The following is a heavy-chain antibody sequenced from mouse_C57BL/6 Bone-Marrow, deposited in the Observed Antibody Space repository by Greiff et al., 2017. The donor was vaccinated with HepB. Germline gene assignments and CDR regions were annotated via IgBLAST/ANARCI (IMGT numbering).Heavy chain of an antibody. J-gene: IGHJ1*03. CDR3: ATYYSNWYFDV. CDR2: INPSSGYT. D-gene: IGHD2-5*01. V-gene: IGHV1-7*01. Sequence: QVQLQQSGAELAKPGASVKLSCKASGYTFTSYWMHWVKQRPGQGLEWIGYINPSSGYTKYNQKFKDKATLTADKSSSTAYMQLSSLTYEDSAVYYCATYYSNWYFDVWGTGTTVTVSS. CDR1: GYTFTSYW.